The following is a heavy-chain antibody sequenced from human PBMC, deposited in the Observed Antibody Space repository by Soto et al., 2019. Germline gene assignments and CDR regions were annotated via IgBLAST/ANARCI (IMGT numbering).Heavy chain of an antibody. CDR2: IYHNGHT. D-gene: IGHD2-15*01. V-gene: IGHV4-38-2*02. Sequence: PSGTLSLTCIVSNFSISSGYYWGWLRPSPGKGLEWFATIYHNGHTYYNPSLKSRVTISVGASENHFSMKLSSVTAEDTEFYYCERVRGAIRTPGSLEFD. CDR3: ERVRGAIRTPGSLEFD. CDR1: NFSISSGYY. J-gene: IGHJ4*01.